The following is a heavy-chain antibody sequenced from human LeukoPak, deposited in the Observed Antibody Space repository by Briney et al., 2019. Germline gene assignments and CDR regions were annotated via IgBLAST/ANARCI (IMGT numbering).Heavy chain of an antibody. V-gene: IGHV3-33*01. CDR1: GLTFSSYG. D-gene: IGHD5-18*01. Sequence: VRSLRLSCAASGLTFSSYGMHWVRQAPGKGLGWVAGIWYDGSNKYYADSVKGRFTISRDNSKTTLYLQMNRLRAEDTAVYYCARDARLGYSYGYGGGDYFDYRGQGTLVTVSS. CDR2: IWYDGSNK. J-gene: IGHJ4*02. CDR3: ARDARLGYSYGYGGGDYFDY.